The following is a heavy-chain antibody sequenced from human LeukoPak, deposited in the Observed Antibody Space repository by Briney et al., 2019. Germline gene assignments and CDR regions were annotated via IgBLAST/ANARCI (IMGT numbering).Heavy chain of an antibody. J-gene: IGHJ6*02. CDR1: GGSISGYY. D-gene: IGHD6-13*01. V-gene: IGHV4-59*01. CDR2: IYYNGST. Sequence: SGTLSLTCTVSGGSISGYYWSWIRQPPGKGLEWLGDIYYNGSTNYSPSLKSRVTISVDTSKNQFSLKLSSVTAADTAVYYCARVFFVNSSSWLTYYYYGMDVWGQGTTVTVSS. CDR3: ARVFFVNSSSWLTYYYYGMDV.